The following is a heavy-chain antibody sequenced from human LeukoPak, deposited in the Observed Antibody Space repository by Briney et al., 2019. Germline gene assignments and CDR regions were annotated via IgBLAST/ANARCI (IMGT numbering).Heavy chain of an antibody. V-gene: IGHV1-69*04. CDR3: ARAEVIVGATIDLINWFDP. J-gene: IGHJ5*02. Sequence: ASVKVSCKASGGTFSSYAISWVRQAPGQGLEWMGRIIPILGIANYAQKFQGRVTITADKSTSTAYMELSSLRSEDTAVYYCARAEVIVGATIDLINWFDPWGQGTLVTVSS. CDR2: IIPILGIA. CDR1: GGTFSSYA. D-gene: IGHD1-26*01.